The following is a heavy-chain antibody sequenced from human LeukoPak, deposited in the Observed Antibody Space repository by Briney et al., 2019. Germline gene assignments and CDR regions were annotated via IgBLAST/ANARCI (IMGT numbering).Heavy chain of an antibody. Sequence: GGSLRLSCTASGFSFSSYAMHWVRQAPGKGLEWVASISYDGSYEYYADSVKGRFTISRDNSKNTLYLQMNSLRAEDTAVYYCARPGRRLLGGFDYWGQGTLVTVSS. CDR2: ISYDGSYE. CDR3: ARPGRRLLGGFDY. J-gene: IGHJ4*02. CDR1: GFSFSSYA. V-gene: IGHV3-30*04. D-gene: IGHD6-25*01.